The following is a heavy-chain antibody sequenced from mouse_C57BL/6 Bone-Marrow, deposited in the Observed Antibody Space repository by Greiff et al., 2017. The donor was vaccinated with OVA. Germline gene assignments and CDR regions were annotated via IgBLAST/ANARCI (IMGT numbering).Heavy chain of an antibody. CDR2: IYPGDGDT. J-gene: IGHJ1*03. V-gene: IGHV1-80*01. CDR3: ARWEDGYLYWCCDV. CDR1: GYAFSSYW. Sequence: VQLQQSGAELVKPGASVKISCKASGYAFSSYWMNWVKQRPGKGLEWIGQIYPGDGDTNYNGKFKGKATLTADKSSSTAYMQLSSLTSEDSAVYFGARWEDGYLYWCCDVWGTGTTVTVSS. D-gene: IGHD2-3*01.